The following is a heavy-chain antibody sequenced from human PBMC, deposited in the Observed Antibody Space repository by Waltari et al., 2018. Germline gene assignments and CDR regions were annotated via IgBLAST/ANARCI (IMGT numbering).Heavy chain of an antibody. J-gene: IGHJ4*02. CDR3: ASGTSLGAAFDY. D-gene: IGHD1-7*01. Sequence: QVQLVQSGAEVKKPGSSVKVSCKASGGTFSSYAISWVRQAPGQGLEWMGGIIPIFGTANYEQKCQGRVTITAEESTSTAYMELSSLRSEDTAVDYCASGTSLGAAFDYWGQGTLVTVSS. CDR2: IIPIFGTA. CDR1: GGTFSSYA. V-gene: IGHV1-69*01.